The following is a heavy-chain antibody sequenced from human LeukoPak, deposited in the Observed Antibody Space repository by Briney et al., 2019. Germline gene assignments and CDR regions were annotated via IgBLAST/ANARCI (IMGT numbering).Heavy chain of an antibody. D-gene: IGHD6-13*01. J-gene: IGHJ4*02. Sequence: SETLSPTCAVSGYSISSGYYWGWIRQPPGKGLEWIGSIYHSGSTYYNPSLKSRVTISVDTSKNQFSLKLSSVTAADTAVYYCAREGYYSSSWPASDYWGQGTLVTVSS. V-gene: IGHV4-38-2*02. CDR2: IYHSGST. CDR1: GYSISSGYY. CDR3: AREGYYSSSWPASDY.